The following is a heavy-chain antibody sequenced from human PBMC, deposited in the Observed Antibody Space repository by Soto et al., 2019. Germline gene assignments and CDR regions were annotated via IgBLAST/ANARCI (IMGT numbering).Heavy chain of an antibody. J-gene: IGHJ6*02. Sequence: GGSLRLSCAASGFTFSSYGMHWVRQAPGKGLEWVAVIWYDGSNKYYADSVKGRFTISRDNSKNTLYLQMNSLRAEDTAVYYCAIAYGSGSYYFTSNYYYYGMDVWGQGTTVTVSS. V-gene: IGHV3-33*01. D-gene: IGHD3-10*01. CDR1: GFTFSSYG. CDR2: IWYDGSNK. CDR3: AIAYGSGSYYFTSNYYYYGMDV.